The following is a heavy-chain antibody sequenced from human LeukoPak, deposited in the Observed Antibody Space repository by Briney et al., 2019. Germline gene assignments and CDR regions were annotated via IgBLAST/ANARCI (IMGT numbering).Heavy chain of an antibody. Sequence: GESLKISCKGSGYSFTSCWVGWVRQMPGKGLEWMGIIYPGDSDIRYSPSFQGQVTISADKSVSTAYLQWSSLKASDTAMYYCARRYNSGWYEGYWFDPWGQGTLVTVSS. D-gene: IGHD6-19*01. CDR3: ARRYNSGWYEGYWFDP. CDR2: IYPGDSDI. J-gene: IGHJ5*02. CDR1: GYSFTSCW. V-gene: IGHV5-51*01.